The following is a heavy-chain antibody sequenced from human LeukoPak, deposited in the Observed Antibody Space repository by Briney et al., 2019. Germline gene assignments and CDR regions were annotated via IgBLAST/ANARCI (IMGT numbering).Heavy chain of an antibody. CDR2: MNPNSGNT. D-gene: IGHD4-23*01. CDR1: GYTFTSYD. J-gene: IGHJ5*02. V-gene: IGHV1-8*01. CDR3: ARVTTVVERWFDP. Sequence: ASVKVSCKASGYTFTSYDINWVRQATGQGLEWMGWMNPNSGNTGYAQKFQGRITITRNTSIGTAYMELSRLRSEDTAVYYCARVTTVVERWFDPWGKGTLVTVSS.